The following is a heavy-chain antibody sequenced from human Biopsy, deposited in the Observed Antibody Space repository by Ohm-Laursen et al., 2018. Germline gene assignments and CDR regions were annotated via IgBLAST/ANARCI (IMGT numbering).Heavy chain of an antibody. D-gene: IGHD2-8*02. Sequence: GSLRLSCAASEFIFSRFWMYWVRQAPGKGLVWVSRINTDGSSTNYADAVKGRFTISRDNAKNTVFLQMNSLRAEDTAVYYCTGDSGGLGDYWGQGTLVTVSS. CDR3: TGDSGGLGDY. CDR1: EFIFSRFW. J-gene: IGHJ4*02. V-gene: IGHV3-74*01. CDR2: INTDGSST.